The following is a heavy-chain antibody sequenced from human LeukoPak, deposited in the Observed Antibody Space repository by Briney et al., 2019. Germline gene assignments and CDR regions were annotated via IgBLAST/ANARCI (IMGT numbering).Heavy chain of an antibody. V-gene: IGHV3-48*01. J-gene: IGHJ4*02. CDR3: AKDVGKLDYGDPGYFDY. CDR2: ISSSSSTI. D-gene: IGHD4-17*01. CDR1: GFTFSSYS. Sequence: GGSLRLSCAASGFTFSSYSMNWVRQAPGKGLEWVSYISSSSSTIYYADSVKGRFTISRDNAKNSLYLQMNSLRAEDTAVYYCAKDVGKLDYGDPGYFDYWGQGTLVTVSS.